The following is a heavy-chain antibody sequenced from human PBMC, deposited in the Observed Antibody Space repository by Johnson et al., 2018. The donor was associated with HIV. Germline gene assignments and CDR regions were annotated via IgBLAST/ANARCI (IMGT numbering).Heavy chain of an antibody. Sequence: VQLVESGGGLVQPGGSLRLSCAASGFTVSNNYMTWVRQAPGKGLEWVSLIYSGGSTYYADSVKGSFTISRDNSKNTLYLQMNSLRAEDTAVYYCARSGNRQWLVRGAFDIWGQGTMVTVSS. D-gene: IGHD6-19*01. CDR3: ARSGNRQWLVRGAFDI. CDR1: GFTVSNNY. V-gene: IGHV3-66*01. CDR2: IYSGGST. J-gene: IGHJ3*02.